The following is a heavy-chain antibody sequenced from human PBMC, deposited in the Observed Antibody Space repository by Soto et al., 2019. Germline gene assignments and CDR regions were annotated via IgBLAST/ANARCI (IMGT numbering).Heavy chain of an antibody. CDR3: ARDQAAVAGVPGWLDP. D-gene: IGHD6-19*01. Sequence: SETLSLTCAVSGGSISSGGYSWSWIRQPPGKGLEWIGEIYHSGSTNYNPSLKSRVTISVDKSKNQFSLKLSSVTAADTAVYYCARDQAAVAGVPGWLDPWGQGTLVTVSS. CDR2: IYHSGST. J-gene: IGHJ5*02. CDR1: GGSISSGGYS. V-gene: IGHV4-30-2*01.